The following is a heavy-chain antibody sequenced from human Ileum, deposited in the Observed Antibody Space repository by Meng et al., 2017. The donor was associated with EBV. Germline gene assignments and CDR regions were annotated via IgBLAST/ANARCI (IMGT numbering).Heavy chain of an antibody. CDR3: ARPIAAAGWFDP. CDR2: IYYSGRT. CDR1: ACPLNSSIYL. Sequence: SELLLPHLAVSACPLNSSIYLWGWIRQPTGKGLEWIGSIYYSGRTYYNPSLKSRVTISVDTSKNQFSLKLSSVTAADTAVYYCARPIAAAGWFDPWGQGTLVTVSS. D-gene: IGHD6-13*01. V-gene: IGHV4-39*01. J-gene: IGHJ5*02.